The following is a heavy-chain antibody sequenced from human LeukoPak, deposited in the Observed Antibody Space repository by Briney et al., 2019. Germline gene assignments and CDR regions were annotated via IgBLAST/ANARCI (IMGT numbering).Heavy chain of an antibody. D-gene: IGHD6-13*01. J-gene: IGHJ5*02. Sequence: SETLSLTCTVSGGSISSYYWSWIRQPPGKGLEWIGSIYHSGSTYYNPSLKSRVTISVDTSKNQFSLKLSSVTASDTALYYCARAKITAADIDRPFDPWGQGTLVAVSS. CDR1: GGSISSYY. V-gene: IGHV4-59*01. CDR3: ARAKITAADIDRPFDP. CDR2: IYHSGST.